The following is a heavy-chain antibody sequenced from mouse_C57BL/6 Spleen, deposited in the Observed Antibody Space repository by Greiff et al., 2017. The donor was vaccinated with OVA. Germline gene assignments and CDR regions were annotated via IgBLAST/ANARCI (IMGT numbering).Heavy chain of an antibody. V-gene: IGHV1-81*01. Sequence: QVQLKESGAELARPGASVKLSCKASGYTFTSYGISWVKQRTGQGLEWIGEIYPRSGNTYYNEKFKGKATLTADKSSSTAYMELRSLTSEDSAVYFCARATVVEMKDAMDYWGQGTSVTVSS. CDR2: IYPRSGNT. CDR3: ARATVVEMKDAMDY. J-gene: IGHJ4*01. CDR1: GYTFTSYG. D-gene: IGHD1-1*01.